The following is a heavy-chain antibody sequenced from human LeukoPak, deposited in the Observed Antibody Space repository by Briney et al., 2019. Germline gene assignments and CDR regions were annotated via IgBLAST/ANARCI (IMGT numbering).Heavy chain of an antibody. CDR2: MKYDGSEK. D-gene: IGHD6-13*01. CDR3: ARDIAAAGLFFGY. V-gene: IGHV3-7*01. J-gene: IGHJ4*02. CDR1: GFTFSSYW. Sequence: GGSLRLSCAASGFTFSSYWMSWVRQAPGKGLDWVANMKYDGSEKDYVDSVKGRFTISRDNAKNSLYLQMNSLRAEDTAVYYCARDIAAAGLFFGYWGQGTLVTVSS.